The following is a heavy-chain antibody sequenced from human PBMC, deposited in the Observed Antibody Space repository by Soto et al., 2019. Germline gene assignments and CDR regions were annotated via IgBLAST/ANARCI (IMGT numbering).Heavy chain of an antibody. D-gene: IGHD6-19*01. V-gene: IGHV3-7*01. J-gene: IGHJ1*01. CDR2: INQDGSEQ. Sequence: GGSLGLSCAACVFIFSTYSMNWVRQGPGKGLEWVANINQDGSEQYFVDSVRGRFTVSRDNAKNSLYIQMISLRPEDTAVYFCPRTGQQWLVDHWGQGTQVTVSS. CDR1: VFIFSTYS. CDR3: PRTGQQWLVDH.